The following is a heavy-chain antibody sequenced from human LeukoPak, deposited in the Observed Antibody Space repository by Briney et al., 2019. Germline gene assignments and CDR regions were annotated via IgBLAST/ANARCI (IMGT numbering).Heavy chain of an antibody. CDR1: GFTFSSYS. J-gene: IGHJ4*02. V-gene: IGHV3-21*01. D-gene: IGHD6-13*01. CDR3: ARAGSSWYYFDY. Sequence: KPGGSLRLSCAASGFTFSSYSMNWVRQAPGKGLEWVSSISGSSSYIYYADSVKGRFTISRDNAKNSLYLQMNSLRAEDTAVYYCARAGSSWYYFDYWGQGTLVTVSS. CDR2: ISGSSSYI.